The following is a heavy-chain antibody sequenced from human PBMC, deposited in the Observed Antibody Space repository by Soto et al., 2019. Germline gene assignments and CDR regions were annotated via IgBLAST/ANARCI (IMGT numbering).Heavy chain of an antibody. CDR2: IYYSGST. CDR1: GGSISSSSYY. J-gene: IGHJ4*02. V-gene: IGHV4-39*01. Sequence: QLQLQESGPGLVKPSETLSLTCTVSGGSISSSSYYWGWIRQPPGKGLEWIGSIYYSGSTYNNPSLKSRVTISVDTAKNQLSLKLSSVTAADTAVYYCAGPADSSGWYFDYWGQGPLVTVSS. D-gene: IGHD6-19*01. CDR3: AGPADSSGWYFDY.